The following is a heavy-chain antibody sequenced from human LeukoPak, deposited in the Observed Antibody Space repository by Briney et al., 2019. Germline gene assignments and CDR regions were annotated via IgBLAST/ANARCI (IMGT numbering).Heavy chain of an antibody. CDR2: ISGSGGRT. CDR1: GFSFNRYA. CDR3: AQSTSMRYFFDL. D-gene: IGHD2-8*01. J-gene: IGHJ2*01. V-gene: IGHV3-23*01. Sequence: GGSLRLSCAASGFSFNRYAVAWVRQAPGKGLEWVSTISGSGGRTFFADSVKGRFTVSRDNSVFLQMNSLRAEDTALYYCAQSTSMRYFFDLWGRGTLVTVSS.